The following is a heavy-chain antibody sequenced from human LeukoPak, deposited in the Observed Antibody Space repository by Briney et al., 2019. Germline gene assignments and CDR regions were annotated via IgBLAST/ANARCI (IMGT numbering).Heavy chain of an antibody. CDR2: IYHSGST. CDR3: ATRFQGVDY. V-gene: IGHV4-30-2*01. J-gene: IGHJ4*02. Sequence: SETLSLTCTVSGGSISSGGYYWSWIRQPPGKGLEWIGYIYHSGSTYYNRSLKSRVTISVDRSKNQFSLKLSSVTAADTAVYYCATRFQGVDYWGQGTLVTVSS. CDR1: GGSISSGGYY. D-gene: IGHD3-3*01.